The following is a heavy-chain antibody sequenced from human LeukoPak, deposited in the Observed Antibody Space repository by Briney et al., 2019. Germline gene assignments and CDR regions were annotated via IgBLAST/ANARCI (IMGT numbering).Heavy chain of an antibody. V-gene: IGHV3-11*04. D-gene: IGHD3-10*01. CDR1: GFTFSDYY. CDR2: ISSPGSSI. Sequence: GGSLRLSCAAPGFTFSDYYMTWMRQAPGKGLEWVSHISSPGSSILYADSVKGRFTISRDNAKNSLYLQMHSLRVEDTAIYYCASGKPGTYYYYLDVWGKGTKVTVSS. J-gene: IGHJ6*03. CDR3: ASGKPGTYYYYLDV.